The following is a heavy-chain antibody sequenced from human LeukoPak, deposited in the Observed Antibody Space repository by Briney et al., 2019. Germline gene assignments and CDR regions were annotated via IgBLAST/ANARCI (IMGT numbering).Heavy chain of an antibody. CDR2: ISAYNGNT. V-gene: IGHV1-18*01. Sequence: ATVKVSCKASGGTFSSYAISWVRQAPGQGLEWMGWISAYNGNTNYAQKLQGRVTMTTDTSTSTAYMELRSLRSDDTAVYYCATTRYCSSTSCYALPSVDYWGQGTLVTVSS. J-gene: IGHJ4*02. D-gene: IGHD2-2*01. CDR1: GGTFSSYA. CDR3: ATTRYCSSTSCYALPSVDY.